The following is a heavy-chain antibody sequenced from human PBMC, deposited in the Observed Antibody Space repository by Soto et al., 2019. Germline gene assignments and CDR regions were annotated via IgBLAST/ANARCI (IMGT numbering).Heavy chain of an antibody. CDR2: IWYGGSNK. J-gene: IGHJ4*02. V-gene: IGHV3-33*01. CDR1: GFTFSSYG. CDR3: AREFWSGPFDY. D-gene: IGHD3-3*01. Sequence: QVQLVESGGGVVQPGRSLRLSCAASGFTFSSYGMHWVRQAPGKGLEWVAVIWYGGSNKYNADSVKGRFTISRDNTKNPLQLQMNSLRDEATAVYYCAREFWSGPFDYWGQGTLVTVSS.